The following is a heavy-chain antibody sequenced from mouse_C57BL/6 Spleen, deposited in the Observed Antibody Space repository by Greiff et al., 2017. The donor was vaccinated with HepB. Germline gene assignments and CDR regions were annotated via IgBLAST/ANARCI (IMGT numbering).Heavy chain of an antibody. Sequence: QVQLQQPGAELVRPGTSVKLSCKASGYTFTSYWMHWVKQRPGQGLEWIGVIDPSDSYTNYNQKFKGKATLTVDTSSSTAYMQLSSLTSEDSAVYYCARIYSSYWYFDVWGTGTTVTVSS. V-gene: IGHV1-59*01. CDR1: GYTFTSYW. CDR3: ARIYSSYWYFDV. D-gene: IGHD1-1*01. CDR2: IDPSDSYT. J-gene: IGHJ1*03.